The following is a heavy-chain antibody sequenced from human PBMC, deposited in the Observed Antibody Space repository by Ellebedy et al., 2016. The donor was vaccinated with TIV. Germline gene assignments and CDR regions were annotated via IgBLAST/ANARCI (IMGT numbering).Heavy chain of an antibody. V-gene: IGHV3-66*01. J-gene: IGHJ4*02. CDR3: ARGGVINSYAAADY. D-gene: IGHD5-18*01. CDR1: GITVSSNY. Sequence: GESLKISCAASGITVSSNYMAWVRQAPGRGLEWVSIIYSGGSTYYADSVKGRFTISRDNSKNTLYLQMNSLRAEDTAVYYCARGGVINSYAAADYWGQGTLVTVSS. CDR2: IYSGGST.